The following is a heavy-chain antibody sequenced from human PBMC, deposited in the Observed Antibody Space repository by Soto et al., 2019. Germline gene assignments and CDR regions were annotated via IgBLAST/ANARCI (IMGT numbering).Heavy chain of an antibody. J-gene: IGHJ5*02. CDR3: ARGQRFSDWFDP. CDR2: IYSSGST. V-gene: IGHV4-4*07. Sequence: SETLSLTCTVTGGTLSGYYWTWIRQSAGGGLEWIGRIYSSGSTNYNPPLKSRVTISLDTSMNHFSLRLSSVTAADTAVYYCARGQRFSDWFDPWGQGTLVTVSS. D-gene: IGHD3-3*01. CDR1: GGTLSGYY.